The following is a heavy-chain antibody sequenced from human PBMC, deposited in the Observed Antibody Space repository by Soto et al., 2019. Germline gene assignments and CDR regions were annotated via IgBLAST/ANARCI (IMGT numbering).Heavy chain of an antibody. CDR1: GVTCFNHA. D-gene: IGHD3-3*01. J-gene: IGHJ6*02. CDR2: ISGSGGST. CDR3: AKYDFRYGMDV. V-gene: IGHV3-23*01. Sequence: GAMRLSSTAAGVTCFNHARSWVRQAPGKGLEWVSAISGSGGSTYYADSMKGRFTISRDNSKNTLYLQMNSLRAEDTAVYYCAKYDFRYGMDVWGQGTTVTVSS.